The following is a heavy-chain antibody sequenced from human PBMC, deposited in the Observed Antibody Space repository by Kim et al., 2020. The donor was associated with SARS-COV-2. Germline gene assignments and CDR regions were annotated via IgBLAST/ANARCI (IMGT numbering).Heavy chain of an antibody. J-gene: IGHJ4*02. Sequence: SETLSLTCSVSGGSIISGGAYWNWIRQHPGRGLEWIGYIYHTGSTYSNSSLKSRVTISVDTSKNQFSLRLASVTAADTPVYSCSRGAVSSAGGDFLGQGT. V-gene: IGHV4-31*03. D-gene: IGHD3-16*01. CDR1: GGSIISGGAY. CDR2: IYHTGST. CDR3: SRGAVSSAGGDF.